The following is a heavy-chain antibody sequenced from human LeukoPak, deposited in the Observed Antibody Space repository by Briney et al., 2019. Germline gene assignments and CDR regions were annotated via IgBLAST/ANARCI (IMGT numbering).Heavy chain of an antibody. V-gene: IGHV3-66*01. CDR1: GFTVSSNY. CDR3: ASSGNYRIYYFDY. D-gene: IGHD1-26*01. J-gene: IGHJ4*02. CDR2: IYSGGST. Sequence: GGSLRLSCAASGFTVSSNYMSWVRQAPGKGLEWVSVIYSGGSTYYADSVKGRFTISRDNSKNTLYLQMNSLRGEDTAVYYCASSGNYRIYYFDYWGQGTLVTVSS.